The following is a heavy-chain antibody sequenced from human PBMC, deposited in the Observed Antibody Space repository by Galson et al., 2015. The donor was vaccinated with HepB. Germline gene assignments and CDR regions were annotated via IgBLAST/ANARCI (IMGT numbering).Heavy chain of an antibody. CDR3: ARIFSGEYYYGSGTYDY. CDR1: GYTFINYG. Sequence: SVKVSCKASGYTFINYGMNWVRQAPGQGLEWMGWINTNTGNPTYAQGFTGRFVFSLDTSVSTAYLQISSLKAEDTAVYYCARIFSGEYYYGSGTYDYWGQGTLVTVSS. V-gene: IGHV7-4-1*02. J-gene: IGHJ4*02. D-gene: IGHD3-10*01. CDR2: INTNTGNP.